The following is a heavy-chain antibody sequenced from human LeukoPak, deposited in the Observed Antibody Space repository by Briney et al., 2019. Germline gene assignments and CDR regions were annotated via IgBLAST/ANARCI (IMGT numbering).Heavy chain of an antibody. Sequence: PSETLSLTCTVSGGSISSYYWSWIRQPPGKGLEWIGEINHSGSTNYNPSLKSRVTISVDTSKNQFSLKLSSVTAADTAVYYCATRSSYNRSSSSPEFDYWGQGTLVTVSS. V-gene: IGHV4-34*01. D-gene: IGHD6-6*01. CDR1: GGSISSYY. CDR2: INHSGST. CDR3: ATRSSYNRSSSSPEFDY. J-gene: IGHJ4*02.